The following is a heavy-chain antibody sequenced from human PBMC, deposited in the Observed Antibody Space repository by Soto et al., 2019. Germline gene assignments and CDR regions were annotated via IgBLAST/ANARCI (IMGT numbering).Heavy chain of an antibody. V-gene: IGHV3-30*18. D-gene: IGHD1-26*01. CDR3: AKPAQWELLYYFDY. Sequence: QVQLVESGGGVVQPGRSLRLSCAASGFTFSSYGMHWVRQAPGKGLEWVAVISYDGSNKYYADSMKGRFTISRDNSKNTLYLQMNSLRAEDTAVYYCAKPAQWELLYYFDYWGQGTLVTVSS. CDR1: GFTFSSYG. J-gene: IGHJ4*02. CDR2: ISYDGSNK.